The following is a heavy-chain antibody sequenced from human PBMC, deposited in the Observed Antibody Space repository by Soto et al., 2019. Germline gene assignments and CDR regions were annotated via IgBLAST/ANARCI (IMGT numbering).Heavy chain of an antibody. CDR3: ATYGDIVVVTAIHPGAFDI. CDR1: GFTFSSYA. J-gene: IGHJ3*02. CDR2: ISGSGGST. Sequence: GGSLRLSCAASGFTFSSYAMSWVRQAPGKGLEWVSAISGSGGSTYCADSVKGRFTISRDNSKNTLYLQMNSLRAEDTAVYYCATYGDIVVVTAIHPGAFDIWGQGTMVTVSS. D-gene: IGHD2-21*02. V-gene: IGHV3-23*01.